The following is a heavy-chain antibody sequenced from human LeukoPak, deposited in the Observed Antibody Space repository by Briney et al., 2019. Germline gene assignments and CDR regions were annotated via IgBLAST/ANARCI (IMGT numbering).Heavy chain of an antibody. CDR2: ISAYNGNT. CDR1: GYTFTSYG. D-gene: IGHD3-10*01. J-gene: IGHJ4*02. CDR3: AREGRYYYGSGSYFKSFDY. V-gene: IGHV1-18*01. Sequence: GASVKISCKASGYTFTSYGISWVRQAPGQGLEWMGWISAYNGNTNYAQKLQGRVTMTTDTSTSTAYMELRSLRSDDTAVYYCAREGRYYYGSGSYFKSFDYWGQGTLVTVSS.